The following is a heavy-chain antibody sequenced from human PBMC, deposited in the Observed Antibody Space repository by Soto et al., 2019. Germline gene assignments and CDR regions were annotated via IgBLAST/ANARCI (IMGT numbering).Heavy chain of an antibody. CDR3: ARDLAVGLVDY. CDR2: ISAYNGNT. V-gene: IGHV1-18*01. CDR1: GYTFTSYG. Sequence: QVQLVQSGAEVKKPGASVKVSCKASGYTFTSYGISWVRQAPGQGLEWMGWISAYNGNTKYAQKLQGRVTMTTDTSTSRAYMEVRSLRADDTAVYYCARDLAVGLVDYWGQGTLVTVSS. J-gene: IGHJ4*02. D-gene: IGHD6-19*01.